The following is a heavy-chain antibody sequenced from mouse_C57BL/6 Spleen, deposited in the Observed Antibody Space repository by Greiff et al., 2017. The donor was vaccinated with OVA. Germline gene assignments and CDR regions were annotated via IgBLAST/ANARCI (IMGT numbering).Heavy chain of an antibody. CDR1: GFTFSSYA. CDR2: ISDGGSYT. J-gene: IGHJ2*01. Sequence: DVMLVESGGGLVKPGGSLKLSCAASGFTFSSYAMSWVRQTPEKRLEWVATISDGGSYTYYPDNVKGRFTISRDNAKNNLYLQMSHLKSEDTAMYYCARDRPITTAYYFDYWGQGTTLTVSS. V-gene: IGHV5-4*01. CDR3: ARDRPITTAYYFDY. D-gene: IGHD1-2*01.